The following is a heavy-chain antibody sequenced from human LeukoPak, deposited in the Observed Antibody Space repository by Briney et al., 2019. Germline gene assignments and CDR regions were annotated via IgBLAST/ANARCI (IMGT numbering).Heavy chain of an antibody. CDR3: TTDSIVATAAFDY. J-gene: IGHJ4*02. CDR1: GFTFSSYA. Sequence: GGSLRLSCAASGFTFSSYAMSWVRQAPGKGLEWVGRIKSKTDGGTTDYAAPVKGRSTISRDDSKNTLYLQMNSLKTEDTAVYYCTTDSIVATAAFDYWGQGTLVTVSS. CDR2: IKSKTDGGTT. D-gene: IGHD5-12*01. V-gene: IGHV3-15*01.